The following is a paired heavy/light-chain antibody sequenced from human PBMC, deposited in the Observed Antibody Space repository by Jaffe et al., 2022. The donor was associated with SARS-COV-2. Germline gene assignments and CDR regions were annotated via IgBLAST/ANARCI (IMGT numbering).Light chain of an antibody. CDR2: DAS. J-gene: IGKJ4*01. V-gene: IGKV3-20*01. CDR1: QSVRNNY. CDR3: QQYASIVLT. Sequence: EIELTQSPGTLSLSPGERATLSCRTSQSVRNNYLAWYQQKPGQAPRLLIYDASSRATGIPDRFSGSGSGTDFTLTISRLEPEDFAVYYCQQYASIVLTFGGGTKVEIK.
Heavy chain of an antibody. J-gene: IGHJ5*02. CDR2: ITATGSGT. CDR3: AKNPLNNWDGWLDP. CDR1: GFTFRSYA. D-gene: IGHD1-26*01. Sequence: VYLLESGGALVQPGGSLRLSCVASGFTFRSYAMTWVRQTPGKGLEWLSGITATGSGTYYADSLKGRFTISRDNSKSTLYLQLDNLSAEDTALYYCAKNPLNNWDGWLDPWGQGTLVTVSS. V-gene: IGHV3-23*01.